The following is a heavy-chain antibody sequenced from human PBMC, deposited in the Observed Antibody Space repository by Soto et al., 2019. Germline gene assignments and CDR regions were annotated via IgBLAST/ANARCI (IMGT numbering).Heavy chain of an antibody. CDR1: GGTFSIYA. CDR2: IIPIFGTA. J-gene: IGHJ3*02. Sequence: QVQLVQSGAAVKKPGSSVKVSCKASGGTFSIYAISWVRQAPGQGREWMGGIIPIFGTATYAQKFQGRVTITADESTSTAYMELSSLRSEETAVYYCARSILTGTTFSAFDIWGQGTMVTVSS. D-gene: IGHD1-20*01. CDR3: ARSILTGTTFSAFDI. V-gene: IGHV1-69*01.